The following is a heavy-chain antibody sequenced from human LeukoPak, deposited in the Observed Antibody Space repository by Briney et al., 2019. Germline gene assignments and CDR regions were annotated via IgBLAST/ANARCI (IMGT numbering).Heavy chain of an antibody. V-gene: IGHV3-30*02. Sequence: AGSLRLSCAASGFTFSSYGMHWVRQAPGKGLEWVAFIRYDGSNKYYADSVKGRFTISRDNSKNTLYLQMNSLRAEDTAVYYCAKDLVDTAMVNPYYFDYWGQGTLVTVSS. J-gene: IGHJ4*02. CDR1: GFTFSSYG. CDR3: AKDLVDTAMVNPYYFDY. D-gene: IGHD5-18*01. CDR2: IRYDGSNK.